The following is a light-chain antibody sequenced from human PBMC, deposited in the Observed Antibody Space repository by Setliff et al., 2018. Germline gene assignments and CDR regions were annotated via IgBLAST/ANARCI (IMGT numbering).Light chain of an antibody. J-gene: IGKJ2*01. CDR1: QSVLYSSDNKNY. V-gene: IGKV4-1*01. CDR3: QQYYISPRR. CDR2: WAS. Sequence: DIVMTQSPDSLAVSLGERATIDCKSSQSVLYSSDNKNYLSWYQQKPGQPPKLLIYWASTRESGVPDRFSGSGSGTDFTLTISSLQAEDVAVYYCQQYYISPRRFGQGTKWIS.